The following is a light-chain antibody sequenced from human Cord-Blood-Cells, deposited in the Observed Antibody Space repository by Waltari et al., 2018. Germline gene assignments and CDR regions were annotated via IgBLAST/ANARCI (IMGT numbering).Light chain of an antibody. Sequence: QAVVTQEPSLTVSPGGPVTLTCGSSTGAVTSGHYPYWFQQKPAQAPRTLIYDTSNKHSWTPARFSGSLLGGKAALTLSGAQPEDEAEYYCLLSYSGAWVFGGGTKLTVL. J-gene: IGLJ3*02. V-gene: IGLV7-46*01. CDR2: DTS. CDR1: TGAVTSGHY. CDR3: LLSYSGAWV.